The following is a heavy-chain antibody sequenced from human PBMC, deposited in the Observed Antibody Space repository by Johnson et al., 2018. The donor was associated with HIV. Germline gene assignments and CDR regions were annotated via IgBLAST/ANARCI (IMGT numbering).Heavy chain of an antibody. J-gene: IGHJ3*02. V-gene: IGHV3-48*03. CDR1: GFTFDDYA. D-gene: IGHD5-18*01. CDR2: ISSTGTTI. CDR3: ARNRPVSYGYRGAFDI. Sequence: VQLVESGGGVVRPGRSLRLSCAASGFTFDDYAMSWVRQAPGKGLDWVSYISSTGTTIYYADSVKGRFTISRDNAMKSLYLQINSLRAEYTAVYYCARNRPVSYGYRGAFDIWGQGTMVTVSS.